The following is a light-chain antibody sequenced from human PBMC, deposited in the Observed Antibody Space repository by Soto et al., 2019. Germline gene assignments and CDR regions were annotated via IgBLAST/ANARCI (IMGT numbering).Light chain of an antibody. Sequence: QSVLTQPASMPGSPGQSITISCTGTSSDVGDYHYVSWYQLHPGKAPKLLIYNVTIRPSGVSNRFSGSKSGNTASLTISELHAEDEADYYCNSYSSGSTPYVCGSGTKVTAL. CDR1: SSDVGDYHY. CDR2: NVT. V-gene: IGLV2-14*03. J-gene: IGLJ1*01. CDR3: NSYSSGSTPYV.